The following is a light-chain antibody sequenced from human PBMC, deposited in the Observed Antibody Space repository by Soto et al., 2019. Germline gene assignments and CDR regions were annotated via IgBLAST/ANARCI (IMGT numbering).Light chain of an antibody. J-gene: IGLJ1*01. V-gene: IGLV2-23*02. CDR1: SGDVGSYIP. CDR2: EVT. Sequence: QSVLTQPASVSGSPGQSITISCTGTSGDVGSYIPVSWYQQLPGKAPKLIIYEVTKRPSGVSNRFSGSKSGNTASLTISGLQAEDEAEYFCCSYAGGDTFFLFGTGTKVTVL. CDR3: CSYAGGDTFFL.